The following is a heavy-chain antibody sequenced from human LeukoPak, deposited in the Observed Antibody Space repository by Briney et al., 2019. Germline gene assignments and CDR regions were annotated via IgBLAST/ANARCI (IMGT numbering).Heavy chain of an antibody. V-gene: IGHV3-23*01. D-gene: IGHD5-18*01. CDR1: GITFSSYA. Sequence: GGSLRLSCAASGITFSSYAMSWVRQAPGKGLEWVSAISGSGGSTYYADSVKGRSTISRDNSKNTLYLQMNSLRAEDTAVYYCANGGYSYGQFYYFDYWGQGTLVTVSS. CDR3: ANGGYSYGQFYYFDY. J-gene: IGHJ4*02. CDR2: ISGSGGST.